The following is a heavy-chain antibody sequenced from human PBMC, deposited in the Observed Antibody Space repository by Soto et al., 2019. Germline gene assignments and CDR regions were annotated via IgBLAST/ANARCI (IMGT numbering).Heavy chain of an antibody. V-gene: IGHV3-11*06. D-gene: IGHD4-17*01. Sequence: GGSLRLSCAASGFTFSDYYMTWIRQAPGKGLEWVSYISSSVSYTNYADSVKGRFTISRDNAKNSVYLQMNSLGAADTAVYYCAKASGRVTKRFDSWGQGTLVTVS. CDR1: GFTFSDYY. CDR3: AKASGRVTKRFDS. CDR2: ISSSVSYT. J-gene: IGHJ4*02.